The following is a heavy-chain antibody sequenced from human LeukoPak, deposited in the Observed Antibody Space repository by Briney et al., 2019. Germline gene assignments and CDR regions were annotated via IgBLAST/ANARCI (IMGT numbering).Heavy chain of an antibody. CDR2: IYSGGNT. CDR1: GLTVSDNY. CDR3: ARGVQSEP. Sequence: GGSPRLSCAASGLTVSDNYMSWVRQAPGKGLEWVSVIYSGGNTYYADSVKGRFTISRDNSKNMLYLQMNNLRTEDTAVYYCARGVQSEPWGQGTLVTVSS. J-gene: IGHJ5*02. V-gene: IGHV3-53*05.